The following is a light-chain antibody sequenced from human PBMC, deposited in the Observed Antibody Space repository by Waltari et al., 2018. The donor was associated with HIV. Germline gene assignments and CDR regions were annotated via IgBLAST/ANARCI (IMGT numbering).Light chain of an antibody. Sequence: HSVLTQPPSVSGAPGQRVTHSCTGSRSNIGAGCDVHWYQHLPGTAPKLLIYSNSNRPSGVPDRFSGSKSGTSASLAITGLQAEDEADYYCQSYDSSLSALFGGGTKLTVL. CDR2: SNS. CDR3: QSYDSSLSAL. V-gene: IGLV1-40*01. CDR1: RSNIGAGCD. J-gene: IGLJ2*01.